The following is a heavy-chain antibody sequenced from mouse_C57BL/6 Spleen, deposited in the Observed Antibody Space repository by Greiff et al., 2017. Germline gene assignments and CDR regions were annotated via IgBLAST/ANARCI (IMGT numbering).Heavy chain of an antibody. J-gene: IGHJ2*01. D-gene: IGHD1-1*01. CDR1: GYTFTSYW. CDR3: ARSYYYGPYYFDY. V-gene: IGHV1-69*01. CDR2: IDPSDSYT. Sequence: VQLQQPGAELVMPGASVKLSCKASGYTFTSYWMHWVKQRPGQGLEWIGEIDPSDSYTNYNQKFKGKSTVTVDKSSSTAYMQLSSLTSEDSAVYYCARSYYYGPYYFDYWGQGTTLTVSS.